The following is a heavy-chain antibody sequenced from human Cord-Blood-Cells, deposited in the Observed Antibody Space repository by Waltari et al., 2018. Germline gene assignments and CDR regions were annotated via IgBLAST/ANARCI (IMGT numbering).Heavy chain of an antibody. V-gene: IGHV4-34*01. Sequence: QVQLQQSGAGLLKPSETLSLTCAVDGGSFSGSYWSWISQPPGKGLEWIGEINHSGSTNYNPSLKSRVTISVDTSKNQFSLKLSSVTAADTAVYYCATYHTLTGDRGSAFDIWGQGTMVTVSS. J-gene: IGHJ3*02. CDR1: GGSFSGSY. CDR3: ATYHTLTGDRGSAFDI. CDR2: INHSGST. D-gene: IGHD7-27*01.